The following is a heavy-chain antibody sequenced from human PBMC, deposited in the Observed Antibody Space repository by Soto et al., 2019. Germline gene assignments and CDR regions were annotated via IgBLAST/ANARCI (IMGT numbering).Heavy chain of an antibody. CDR1: GYIFTRYY. CDR3: ARAGRMVGAFDI. D-gene: IGHD3-10*01. J-gene: IGHJ3*02. V-gene: IGHV1-46*01. Sequence: ASVKVSCKASGYIFTRYYMHWVRQAPGQGLEWMGIINPSGGSTSYAQKFQGRVTMTRDTSMSTVYMELSSLRSEDTAVYYCARAGRMVGAFDIWGQGTMVTVSS. CDR2: INPSGGST.